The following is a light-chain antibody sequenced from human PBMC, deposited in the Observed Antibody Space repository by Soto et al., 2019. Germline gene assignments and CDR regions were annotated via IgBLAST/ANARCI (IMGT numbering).Light chain of an antibody. Sequence: EIVLTQSPDTLSLSPGGRATLSCRASQTVTNNHLAWYQQKPGQAPRLLIYNVSRRATGIPDRFSGSGSGTDFTLTTSRLEPEDFAVYYCQQYGSSPTWTFGLGTRVEIK. CDR1: QTVTNNH. CDR2: NVS. CDR3: QQYGSSPTWT. J-gene: IGKJ1*01. V-gene: IGKV3-20*01.